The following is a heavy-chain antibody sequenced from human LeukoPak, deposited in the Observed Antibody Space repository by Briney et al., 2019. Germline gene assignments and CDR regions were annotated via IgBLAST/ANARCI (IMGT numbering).Heavy chain of an antibody. CDR2: INPNSGGT. CDR3: ARTSYYDFWSGYYETYYYYGMDV. J-gene: IGHJ6*02. Sequence: ASVKVSCKASGYTFTGYYMHWVRQAPGQGLEWMGWINPNSGGTNYAQKFQGRVTMTRDTSISTAYMELSRLRSDDTAVYYCARTSYYDFWSGYYETYYYYGMDVWGQGTTVTVSS. D-gene: IGHD3-3*01. V-gene: IGHV1-2*02. CDR1: GYTFTGYY.